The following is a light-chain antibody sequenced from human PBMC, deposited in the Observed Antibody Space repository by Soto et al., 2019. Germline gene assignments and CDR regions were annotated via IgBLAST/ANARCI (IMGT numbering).Light chain of an antibody. CDR3: AAWDDRLTGHVV. Sequence: QSVLTQPPSASGTPGQRVTISCSGSSFNIGSNSVNWYQQLPGAAPKLLIYSNNQRPSGVPARFSGSKSGTSASLAISGLQSEDEADYYCAAWDDRLTGHVVFGGGTKLTVL. J-gene: IGLJ2*01. V-gene: IGLV1-44*01. CDR1: SFNIGSNS. CDR2: SNN.